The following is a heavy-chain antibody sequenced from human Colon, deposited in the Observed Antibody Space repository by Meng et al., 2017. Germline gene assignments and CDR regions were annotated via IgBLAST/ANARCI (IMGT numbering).Heavy chain of an antibody. CDR3: ARVFGTYYFDC. CDR2: IGASGATT. V-gene: IGHV3-23*04. Sequence: LVEAGGGLEQRGGSLGLCCAASGFTFDTYAMRWVRQAPGKGLEWVSAIGASGATTYYADSVKGRFTISRDNSKSTVYLQMNGLRAEDTAVYYCARVFGTYYFDCWGQGTLVTVSS. CDR1: GFTFDTYA. D-gene: IGHD3-10*01. J-gene: IGHJ4*02.